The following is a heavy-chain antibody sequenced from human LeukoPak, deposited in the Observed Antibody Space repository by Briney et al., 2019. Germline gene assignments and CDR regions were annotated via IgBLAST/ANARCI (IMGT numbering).Heavy chain of an antibody. J-gene: IGHJ5*02. CDR2: INHSGST. D-gene: IGHD3-10*01. V-gene: IGHV4-34*01. CDR1: GGSFSGYY. Sequence: SETLSLTCAVYGGSFSGYYWSWIRQPPGKGLEWIGEINHSGSTNYNPSLKSRVTISVDTSKNQFSLKLSSVTAADTAVYYCARGVKRIYGSGSYYVGGAFGFDPWGQGTLVTVSS. CDR3: ARGVKRIYGSGSYYVGGAFGFDP.